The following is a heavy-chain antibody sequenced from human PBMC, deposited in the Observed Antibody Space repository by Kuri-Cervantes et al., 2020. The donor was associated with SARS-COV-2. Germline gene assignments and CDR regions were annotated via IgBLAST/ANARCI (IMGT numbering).Heavy chain of an antibody. Sequence: GESLKISCAASGFTFSSYSMNWVRQAPGKGLEWVSSISSSSYIYYADSVKGRFTISRDNAKNSLYLQMNSLRAEDTAVYYCAGDQGGYYGSGSFDYWGQGTLVTVSS. D-gene: IGHD3-10*01. CDR3: AGDQGGYYGSGSFDY. CDR1: GFTFSSYS. CDR2: ISSSSYI. V-gene: IGHV3-21*01. J-gene: IGHJ4*02.